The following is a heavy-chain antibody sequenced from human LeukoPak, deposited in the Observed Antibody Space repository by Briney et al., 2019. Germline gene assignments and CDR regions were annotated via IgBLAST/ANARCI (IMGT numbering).Heavy chain of an antibody. V-gene: IGHV4-59*01. Sequence: SSETLSLTCTVSGGSISSYYWSWIRQSPGKGLEWIGYIYYSGNTNYNPSLKSRATISVDTSKNQFSLKLRSVTAADTAVYYCARVSYSRSYDYWYFDLWGRGTLVTVSS. J-gene: IGHJ2*01. CDR2: IYYSGNT. CDR1: GGSISSYY. D-gene: IGHD6-13*01. CDR3: ARVSYSRSYDYWYFDL.